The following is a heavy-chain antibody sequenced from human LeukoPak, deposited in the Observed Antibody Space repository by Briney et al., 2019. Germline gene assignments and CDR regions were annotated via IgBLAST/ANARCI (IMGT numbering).Heavy chain of an antibody. Sequence: GASVTVSCKASGYTFTSYGISWVRQAPGQGLGWMGWISAYNGNTNYAQKLQGRVTMTTDTSTSTAYMELRSLRSDDTAVYYCARVLVVDSSYYDQNYYFDYWGQGTLVTVSS. CDR3: ARVLVVDSSYYDQNYYFDY. J-gene: IGHJ4*02. CDR2: ISAYNGNT. V-gene: IGHV1-18*01. D-gene: IGHD1-26*01. CDR1: GYTFTSYG.